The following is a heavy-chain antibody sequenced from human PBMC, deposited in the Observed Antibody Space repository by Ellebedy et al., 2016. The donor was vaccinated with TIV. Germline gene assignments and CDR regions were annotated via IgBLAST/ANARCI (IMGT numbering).Heavy chain of an antibody. CDR3: ATYYDYGDYGGWFDP. J-gene: IGHJ5*02. D-gene: IGHD4-17*01. V-gene: IGHV4-4*07. CDR1: GGSISSYY. CDR2: IYTSGST. Sequence: GSLRLXXTVSGGSISSYYWSWIRQPAGKGLEWIGRIYTSGSTNYNPSLKSRVTMSVDTSKNQFSLKLSSVTAADTAVYYCATYYDYGDYGGWFDPWGQGTLVTVSS.